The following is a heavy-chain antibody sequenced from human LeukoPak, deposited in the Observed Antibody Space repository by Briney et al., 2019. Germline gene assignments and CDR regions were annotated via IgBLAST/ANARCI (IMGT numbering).Heavy chain of an antibody. J-gene: IGHJ4*02. V-gene: IGHV4-59*01. CDR3: ARDSRGGGPDFDY. Sequence: SETLSLTCTVSGDSISGYWWAWIRQPPGEGLEWIGYIYYSGAPTSYNPSLKSRVTISIDTSRNQFSLRLSSVTAADTAVYYCARDSRGGGPDFDYWGQGTLVTVSS. CDR2: IYYSGAPT. D-gene: IGHD3-16*01. CDR1: GDSISGYW.